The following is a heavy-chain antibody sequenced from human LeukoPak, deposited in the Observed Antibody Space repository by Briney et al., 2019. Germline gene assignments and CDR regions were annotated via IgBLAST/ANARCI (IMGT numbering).Heavy chain of an antibody. D-gene: IGHD6-13*01. Sequence: ASVKVSCKASGYTFTSYGISWVRQAPGQGLEWMGWISAYNGNTNYAQKLQGRVTMTTDTSTSTAYMELRSLRSEDTAVYYCASAAAGASYYYYYYMDVWGKGTTVTVSS. CDR3: ASAAAGASYYYYYYMDV. V-gene: IGHV1-18*01. J-gene: IGHJ6*03. CDR1: GYTFTSYG. CDR2: ISAYNGNT.